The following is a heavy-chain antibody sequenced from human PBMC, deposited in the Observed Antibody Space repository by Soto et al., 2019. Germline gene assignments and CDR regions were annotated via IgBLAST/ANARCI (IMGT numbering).Heavy chain of an antibody. CDR2: IIPIFGTA. D-gene: IGHD6-19*01. Sequence: SVKVSCKASGGTFSSYAISWVRQAPGQGLEWMGGIIPIFGTANYAQKFQGRVTITADESTSTAYMELSSLRSEDTAVYYCARDAIAVAGTGKWFDHWGQGTLVTVSS. V-gene: IGHV1-69*13. CDR1: GGTFSSYA. J-gene: IGHJ5*02. CDR3: ARDAIAVAGTGKWFDH.